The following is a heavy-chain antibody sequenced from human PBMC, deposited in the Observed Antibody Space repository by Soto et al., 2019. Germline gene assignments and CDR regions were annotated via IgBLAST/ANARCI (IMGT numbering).Heavy chain of an antibody. J-gene: IGHJ4*02. V-gene: IGHV4-30-2*01. CDR1: GGSISSGGYS. CDR3: AKTEGP. CDR2: VYLNGNT. Sequence: QLQLQESGSGLVKPSQTLSLTCAVSGGSISSGGYSWSWIRQPPGKALEWIGYVYLNGNTYYNPSLKSRVTISVDGSMNQLSLKLTSVTAADTAVYYCAKTEGPWGQGTLVTVSS.